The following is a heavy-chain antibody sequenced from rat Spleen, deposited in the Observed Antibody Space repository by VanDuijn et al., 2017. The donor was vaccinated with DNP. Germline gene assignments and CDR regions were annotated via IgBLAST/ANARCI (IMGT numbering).Heavy chain of an antibody. CDR1: GFTFSGYW. CDR3: ATFEGRDA. CDR2: INTDGHST. J-gene: IGHJ4*01. D-gene: IGHD1-11*01. V-gene: IGHV5-58*01. Sequence: EVQLVETGGGLVQPGRSLKLSCVASGFTFSGYWMYWIRQAPGKGLEWVASINTDGHSTYYPDSVKGRFTISRDNAKSTLYLQMDSLRSEDTATYYCATFEGRDAWGQGTSVTVSS.